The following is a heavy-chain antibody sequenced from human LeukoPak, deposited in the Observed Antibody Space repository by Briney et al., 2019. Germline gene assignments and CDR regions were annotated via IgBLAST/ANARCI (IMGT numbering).Heavy chain of an antibody. V-gene: IGHV3-64D*06. CDR2: ISSNGGST. CDR1: GFTFSSYA. Sequence: GGSLRLCCSASGFTFSSYAMHWVRQAPGKGLEYVSAISSNGGSTYYADSVKGRFTISRDNSKNTLYLQMSSLRAEDTAVYYCVKDIAYCGGDCYPLGAFDIWGQGTMVTVSS. D-gene: IGHD2-21*02. CDR3: VKDIAYCGGDCYPLGAFDI. J-gene: IGHJ3*02.